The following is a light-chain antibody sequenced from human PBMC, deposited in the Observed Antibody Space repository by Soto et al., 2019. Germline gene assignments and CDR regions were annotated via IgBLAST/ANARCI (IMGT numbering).Light chain of an antibody. Sequence: EIVLTQSPGTLSLSPGERATLSCRASQSVSSNYLAWYQQKPGQAPRLLIYGASSRATGIPDRFSGGGSGTDFTLTISRLEPEDFAVYYCQQYGSSSITFGQGTRLESK. CDR1: QSVSSNY. CDR2: GAS. CDR3: QQYGSSSIT. V-gene: IGKV3-20*01. J-gene: IGKJ5*01.